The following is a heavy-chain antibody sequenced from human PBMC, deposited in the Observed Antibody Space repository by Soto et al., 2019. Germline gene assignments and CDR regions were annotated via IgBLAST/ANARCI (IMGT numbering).Heavy chain of an antibody. CDR1: GFTFSSYA. Sequence: EVQLLESGGGLVQPGGSLRLSCAASGFTFSSYAMSWVRQAPGKGLEWVSAIRGSGGSTYYATSVRGRFTISRDISKNTLYLQRNSLRAENTAVYYCAKDPGASSDGHGGLYWGQGTLVTVSS. V-gene: IGHV3-23*01. D-gene: IGHD6-19*01. CDR2: IRGSGGST. CDR3: AKDPGASSDGHGGLY. J-gene: IGHJ4*02.